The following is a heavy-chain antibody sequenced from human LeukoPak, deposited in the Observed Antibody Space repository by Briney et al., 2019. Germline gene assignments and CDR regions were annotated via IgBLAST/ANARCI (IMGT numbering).Heavy chain of an antibody. CDR1: GYTFTGYF. V-gene: IGHV1-2*02. CDR2: TNPNSGGT. CDR3: ARALPAAGPTFDY. D-gene: IGHD6-13*01. Sequence: ASVKVSCKASGYTFTGYFMHWVRQAPGQGLEWMGWTNPNSGGTNYAQKFQGRVTMARDTSISTAYMELSRLRSDDTAVYHCARALPAAGPTFDYWGQGTLVTVSS. J-gene: IGHJ4*02.